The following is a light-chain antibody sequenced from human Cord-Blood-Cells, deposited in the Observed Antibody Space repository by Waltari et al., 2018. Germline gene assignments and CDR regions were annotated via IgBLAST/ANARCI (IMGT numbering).Light chain of an antibody. CDR3: QQLNSPLT. J-gene: IGKJ4*01. V-gene: IGKV1-9*01. Sequence: DIQLTQSPSFLSASVGDRVTITCRASQGISSYLAWYQQKPGKAPKLLIYAASTLQSGVPSRFSGSGSGTEFTLTISSLQPEDFVTYYCQQLNSPLTFGGGTKVEIK. CDR1: QGISSY. CDR2: AAS.